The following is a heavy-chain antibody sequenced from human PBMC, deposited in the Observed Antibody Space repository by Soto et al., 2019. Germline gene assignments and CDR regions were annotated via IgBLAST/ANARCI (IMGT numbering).Heavy chain of an antibody. D-gene: IGHD2-2*01. J-gene: IGHJ4*02. CDR1: GGSFSGYY. Sequence: SETLSLTCAVYGGSFSGYYWSWIRQPPGKGLEWIGEINHSGSTNYNPSLRSRVTISVDTSKNQFSLKLSSVTAADTAVYYCARVSSEDIVVVPAAPAFDYWGQGTLVTVSS. CDR2: INHSGST. CDR3: ARVSSEDIVVVPAAPAFDY. V-gene: IGHV4-34*01.